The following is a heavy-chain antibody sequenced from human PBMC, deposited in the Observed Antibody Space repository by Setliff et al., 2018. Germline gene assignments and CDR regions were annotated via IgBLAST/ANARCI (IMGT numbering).Heavy chain of an antibody. V-gene: IGHV4-59*01. CDR3: ARDRTAYSYCLDV. CDR2: IYHNGNT. J-gene: IGHJ6*02. Sequence: PSETLSLTCTVSGGSISPYCWSWIRQSPGKGLEWIGYIYHNGNTNFNPSLKTRVTMSVDTSKNQFALNLKSVTAADSAVFYCARDRTAYSYCLDVWGQGTTVTVSS. D-gene: IGHD5-18*01. CDR1: GGSISPYC.